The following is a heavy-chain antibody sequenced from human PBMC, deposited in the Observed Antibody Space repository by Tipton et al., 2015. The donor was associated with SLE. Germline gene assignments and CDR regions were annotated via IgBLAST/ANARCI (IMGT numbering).Heavy chain of an antibody. Sequence: TLSLTCNVSGGSISSGGYYWSWIRQHPGKGLEWIGHTYYSGSPYYNPSLKSRVTISVDTSKNQFSLKLSSVTAADTAMYYCARDIAAACIDYWGQGTLVTVSS. J-gene: IGHJ4*02. CDR2: TYYSGSP. CDR3: ARDIAAACIDY. D-gene: IGHD6-13*01. V-gene: IGHV4-31*03. CDR1: GGSISSGGYY.